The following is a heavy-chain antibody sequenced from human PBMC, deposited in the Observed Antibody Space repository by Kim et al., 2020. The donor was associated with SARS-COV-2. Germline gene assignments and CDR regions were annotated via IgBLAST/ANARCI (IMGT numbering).Heavy chain of an antibody. D-gene: IGHD2-15*01. V-gene: IGHV4-38-2*02. CDR2: IYHSGST. Sequence: SETLSLTCTVSGYSISSGYYWGWIRQPPGKGLEWIGSIYHSGSTYYNPSLKSRVTISVDTSKNQFSLKLSSVTAADTAVYYCAHKGDIVRPVGAFDIWGQGTMVTVSS. CDR3: AHKGDIVRPVGAFDI. CDR1: GYSISSGYY. J-gene: IGHJ3*02.